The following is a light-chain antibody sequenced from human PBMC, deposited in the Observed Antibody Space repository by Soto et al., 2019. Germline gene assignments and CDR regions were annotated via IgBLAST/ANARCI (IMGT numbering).Light chain of an antibody. J-gene: IGKJ2*01. CDR3: QQSYSTPPT. CDR1: QSISNY. V-gene: IGKV1-39*01. CDR2: AES. Sequence: DIQMTQSPSSLSASVGDRVTITCRASQSISNYLNWYQQKLGKAPRLMIYAESSLQSGVPSRFSGSGSGTDFTLTISGLQPEEFATYYCQQSYSTPPTFGQGTKVEIK.